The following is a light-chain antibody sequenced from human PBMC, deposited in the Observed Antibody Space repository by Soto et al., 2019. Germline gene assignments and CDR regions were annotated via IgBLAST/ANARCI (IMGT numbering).Light chain of an antibody. CDR2: EVS. V-gene: IGLV2-8*01. CDR3: SSYAGSNNWV. Sequence: QSALTQSPSASGSPGQSVTISCTGTSSDVGNYKYVSWYQQHPGKAPKLMIYEVSKRPSGVPDRFSGSNSGNTASLTVSGHQAEDAADYYCSSYAGSNNWVFGGGTKLTVL. J-gene: IGLJ3*02. CDR1: SSDVGNYKY.